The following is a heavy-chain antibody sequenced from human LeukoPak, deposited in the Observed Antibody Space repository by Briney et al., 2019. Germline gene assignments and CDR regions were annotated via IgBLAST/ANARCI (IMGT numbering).Heavy chain of an antibody. CDR3: ARRGPQAGALAENYFDY. D-gene: IGHD1-26*01. V-gene: IGHV4-39*01. Sequence: SETLSLTCTVSGGSISSSSYYWGWIRQPPGKGLEWIGSIYYSGSTYYNPSLKSRVTISVDTSKNQFSLKLSSVTAADTAVYYCARRGPQAGALAENYFDYWGQGTLVTVSS. J-gene: IGHJ4*02. CDR2: IYYSGST. CDR1: GGSISSSSYY.